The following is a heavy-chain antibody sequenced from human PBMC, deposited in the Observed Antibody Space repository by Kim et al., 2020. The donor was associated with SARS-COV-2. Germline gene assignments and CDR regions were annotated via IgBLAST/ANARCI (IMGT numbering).Heavy chain of an antibody. J-gene: IGHJ4*02. CDR3: ARAYYYDSSGYYYYFDY. D-gene: IGHD3-22*01. Sequence: VKCRFTIARDNAKNSLYLQMNSLRAEDTAVYYCARAYYYDSSGYYYYFDYWGQGTLVTVSS. V-gene: IGHV3-11*06.